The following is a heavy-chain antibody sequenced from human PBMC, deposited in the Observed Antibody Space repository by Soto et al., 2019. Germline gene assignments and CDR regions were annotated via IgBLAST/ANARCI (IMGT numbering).Heavy chain of an antibody. CDR2: MNPNSGNT. CDR3: ARGRRLYDYIWGSYRYLGYYYYYMDV. J-gene: IGHJ6*03. Sequence: ASVKVSCKASGYTFTSYDINWVRQATGQGLEWMEWMNPNSGNTGYAQRYQGRVTMTRNTSISTAYMELSSLRSEDTAVYYCARGRRLYDYIWGSYRYLGYYYYYMDVWGKGTTVTVSS. CDR1: GYTFTSYD. V-gene: IGHV1-8*01. D-gene: IGHD3-16*02.